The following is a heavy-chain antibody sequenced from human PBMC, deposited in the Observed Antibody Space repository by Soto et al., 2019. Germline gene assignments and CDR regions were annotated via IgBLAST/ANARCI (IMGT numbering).Heavy chain of an antibody. Sequence: GALRLSCAASGFTFRNYWMHWVRQAPGKGLVWVSRISDYGRVNYADSVEGRFTISRDDAKSELYLQMSSLRLEDTAVYYCARGGVEPFDYWGQGALVTVSS. CDR1: GFTFRNYW. D-gene: IGHD3-3*01. V-gene: IGHV3-74*01. CDR2: ISDYGRV. J-gene: IGHJ4*02. CDR3: ARGGVEPFDY.